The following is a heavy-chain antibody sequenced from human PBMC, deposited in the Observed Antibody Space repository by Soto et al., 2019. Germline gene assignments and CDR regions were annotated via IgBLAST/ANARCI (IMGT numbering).Heavy chain of an antibody. CDR1: GFTFSSYS. J-gene: IGHJ4*02. CDR2: ISSSSSTI. D-gene: IGHD2-15*01. Sequence: GGSLRLSCAASGFTFSSYSMNWVRQAPGKGLEWVSYISSSSSTIYYADSVKGRFTISRDNAKNSLYLQMNSLRAEDTAVYYCARDGRAATLDFDYWGQGTLVTVSS. CDR3: ARDGRAATLDFDY. V-gene: IGHV3-48*01.